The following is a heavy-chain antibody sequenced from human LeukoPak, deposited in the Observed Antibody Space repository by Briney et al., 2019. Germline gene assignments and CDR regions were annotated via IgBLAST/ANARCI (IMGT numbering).Heavy chain of an antibody. D-gene: IGHD3-3*01. CDR2: IRYDGSNK. CDR3: AKDLRTADFWSGYPDY. V-gene: IGHV3-30*02. Sequence: GGSLRLSCAASGFTFSSYAMHWVRQAPGKGLEWVAFIRYDGSNKYYADSVKGRFTISRDNSKNTLYLQMNSLRAEDTAVYYCAKDLRTADFWSGYPDYWGQGTLVTVSS. J-gene: IGHJ4*02. CDR1: GFTFSSYA.